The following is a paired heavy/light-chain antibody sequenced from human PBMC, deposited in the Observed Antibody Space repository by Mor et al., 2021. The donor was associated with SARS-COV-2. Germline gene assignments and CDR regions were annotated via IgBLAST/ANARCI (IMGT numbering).Light chain of an antibody. V-gene: IGKV3-15*01. Sequence: EIVMTQSPATLSVSPGGRASLSCRASQSVRSKLAWYQQKPGQAPRLLIYDASTRAPDIPTRFSGSGSGTEFTLTISSLQSEDFAVYYCQQYINGYSFGQGTKLDIK. CDR3: QQYINGYS. CDR1: QSVRSK. CDR2: DAS. J-gene: IGKJ2*03.
Heavy chain of an antibody. J-gene: IGHJ1*01. CDR1: GYMFTGYH. V-gene: IGHV1-2*06. D-gene: IGHD6-13*01. CDR2: INAKSGGT. CDR3: ARDDYGSSWQSWEHFHH. Sequence: QVQLVQSAAEVKKPGASVKVSCKASGYMFTGYHINWVRQAPGQGLEWMGRINAKSGGTKYALKFQGRVTMTRDTSINTVYMELNGLTSDDTAVYFCARDDYGSSWQSWEHFHHWGQGTLVTVSS.